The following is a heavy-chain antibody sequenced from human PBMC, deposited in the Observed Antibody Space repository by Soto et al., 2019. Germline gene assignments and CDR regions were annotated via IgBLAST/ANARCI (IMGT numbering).Heavy chain of an antibody. Sequence: EGQLVESGRDLVQPGGSLRLSCVASGFSFTNHSMSWVRQAPGKGLEWVAFVTSASYTKYYPDSVRGRLTVSRDNAKNSLFLQMSSLGVDDMAVYFCARVASSGHFFDLSGRGTLVSVSS. CDR2: VTSASYTK. D-gene: IGHD1-26*01. J-gene: IGHJ2*01. CDR3: ARVASSGHFFDL. V-gene: IGHV3-48*01. CDR1: GFSFTNHS.